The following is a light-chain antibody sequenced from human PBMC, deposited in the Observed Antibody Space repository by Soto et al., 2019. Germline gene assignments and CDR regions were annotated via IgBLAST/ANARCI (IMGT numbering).Light chain of an antibody. CDR1: SSDVGGYNY. CDR2: DVS. Sequence: QSALTQPASLSGSPGQSITISCTGTSSDVGGYNYVSWYQQHPGKAPKLMIYDVSNRPSGGSNRFSGSMSGNTASLTISGLQAEDEADYYCSSYTSGSTYVFGTGTKVTVL. V-gene: IGLV2-14*01. CDR3: SSYTSGSTYV. J-gene: IGLJ1*01.